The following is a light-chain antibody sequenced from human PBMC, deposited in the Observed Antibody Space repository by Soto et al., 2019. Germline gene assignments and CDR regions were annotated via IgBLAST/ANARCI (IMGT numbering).Light chain of an antibody. V-gene: IGKV1-39*01. Sequence: DIQLTQSPSSLSASVGDRVTITCRASQSIRSYLNWYQQNPGKAPKLLIYAASSLQTGVSSRFSGSGSGTDFTLTISNLQPEDFATYYCQQTSSTPTFGGGTKVEIK. CDR1: QSIRSY. J-gene: IGKJ4*01. CDR3: QQTSSTPT. CDR2: AAS.